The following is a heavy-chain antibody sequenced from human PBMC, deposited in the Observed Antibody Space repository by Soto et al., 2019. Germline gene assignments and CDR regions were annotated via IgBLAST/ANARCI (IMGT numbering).Heavy chain of an antibody. D-gene: IGHD3-10*01. CDR1: GSPISSYY. Sequence: WVILFLTCIFFGSPISSYYWSWIRQPPGKGMEWIGFIHNSEITNYNPSLKSRVTISVDTSKNQFSLKSSSVSAADTAVYYCARVPLVWGVTPDAFDIWGPGTMVT. CDR2: IHNSEIT. V-gene: IGHV4-4*09. J-gene: IGHJ3*02. CDR3: ARVPLVWGVTPDAFDI.